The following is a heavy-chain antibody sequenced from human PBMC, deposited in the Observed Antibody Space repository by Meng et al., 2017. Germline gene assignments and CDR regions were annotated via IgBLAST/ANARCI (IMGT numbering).Heavy chain of an antibody. D-gene: IGHD6-19*01. J-gene: IGHJ4*02. CDR2: INPNSGGT. V-gene: IGHV1-2*06. CDR3: ARGDGVAGTFDY. Sequence: ASVKVSCKASGYTFTGYYMHWVRQAPGQGLEWMGRINPNSGGTNYAQRFQGRVTMTRDTSISTAYMELSRLRSDDTAVYYCARGDGVAGTFDYWGQGTLVTVSS. CDR1: GYTFTGYY.